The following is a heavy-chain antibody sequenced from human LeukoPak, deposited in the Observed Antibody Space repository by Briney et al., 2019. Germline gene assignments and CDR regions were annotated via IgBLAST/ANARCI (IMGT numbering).Heavy chain of an antibody. D-gene: IGHD2-21*02. CDR1: GFTISNYA. J-gene: IGHJ4*02. V-gene: IGHV3-23*01. CDR3: VREDTPATANY. CDR2: ISGGGDIT. Sequence: RTGGSPRLSCAASGFTISNYAMSWVRQAPGKGLEWVSAISGGGDITYYADSVTGRFTISRDNSKDTLFLQMHSLRPGDTAVYYCVREDTPATANYWGQGTLVTISS.